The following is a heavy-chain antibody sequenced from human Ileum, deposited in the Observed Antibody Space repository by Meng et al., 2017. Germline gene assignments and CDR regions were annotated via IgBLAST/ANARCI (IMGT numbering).Heavy chain of an antibody. J-gene: IGHJ4*02. Sequence: QVHLVQSGAEVKKPGASVQVSCQASGYTFSNYAIHWVRQAPGQRLEWMGWINAGDGTTKYSEKFQGRVSITRDTSASTGYMELSSLTSEDTAVYHCARSYCSSTSCQYYFDYWGQGTLVTVSS. CDR2: INAGDGTT. CDR3: ARSYCSSTSCQYYFDY. V-gene: IGHV1-3*01. D-gene: IGHD2-2*01. CDR1: GYTFSNYA.